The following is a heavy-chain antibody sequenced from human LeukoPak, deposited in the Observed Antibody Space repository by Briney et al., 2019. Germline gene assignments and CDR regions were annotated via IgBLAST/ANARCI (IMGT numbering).Heavy chain of an antibody. CDR1: GFSFRDYP. D-gene: IGHD6-19*01. CDR2: IKSKTDGGTT. CDR3: TTVVVERIAVAGT. Sequence: PGGSLRLSCEAAGFSFRDYPMGWVRQAPGKGLEWVGRIKSKTDGGTTDYAAPVKGRFTISRDDSKNTLYLQMNSLKTEDTAVYYCTTVVVERIAVAGTWGQGTLVTVSS. J-gene: IGHJ4*02. V-gene: IGHV3-15*01.